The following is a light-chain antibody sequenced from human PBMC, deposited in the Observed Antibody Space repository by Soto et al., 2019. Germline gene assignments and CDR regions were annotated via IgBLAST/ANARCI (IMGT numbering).Light chain of an antibody. CDR1: SSNIGSNYD. V-gene: IGLV1-40*01. CDR2: GYT. J-gene: IGLJ3*02. Sequence: QSVLTQPPSVSGAPGQTVTISCAGTSSNIGSNYDVHWYQHVPGTAPKVLMYGYTHRPSGVPDRFSGSRSGASASLAITGLQSEDEADYYCQSYDSDLSAWVFGGGTKLTVL. CDR3: QSYDSDLSAWV.